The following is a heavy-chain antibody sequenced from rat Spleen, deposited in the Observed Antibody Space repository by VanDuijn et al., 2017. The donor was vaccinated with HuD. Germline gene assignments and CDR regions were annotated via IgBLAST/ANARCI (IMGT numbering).Heavy chain of an antibody. CDR3: ARDRGVTMMVPLMDA. D-gene: IGHD1-12*03. CDR2: MWSGGST. V-gene: IGHV2-43*01. Sequence: QVQLKESGPGLVQPSQTLSLTCTVSGFALTSNHVSWVRQPPGKGLEWMGVMWSGGSTAHNSLLKSRLSISRDTSKNQVFLKMNRLQTEDTATYYCARDRGVTMMVPLMDAWGQGTSVTVSS. J-gene: IGHJ4*01. CDR1: GFALTSNH.